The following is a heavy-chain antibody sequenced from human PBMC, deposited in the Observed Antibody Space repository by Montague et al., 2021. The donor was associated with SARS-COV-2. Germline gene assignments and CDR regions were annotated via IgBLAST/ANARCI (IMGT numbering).Heavy chain of an antibody. V-gene: IGHV3-30*18. CDR2: VSYDGSKK. Sequence: SLRLSCAASGFTFNTYDMHWVRQAPGKGLEWVAVVSYDGSKKYYADSVKGRFTISRDNSKNTLYLQMNSLRAEDTAVYYCAKDLTVDIVVVVAAIKDSAFDYWGQGTLVTVSS. CDR1: GFTFNTYD. J-gene: IGHJ4*02. D-gene: IGHD2-15*01. CDR3: AKDLTVDIVVVVAAIKDSAFDY.